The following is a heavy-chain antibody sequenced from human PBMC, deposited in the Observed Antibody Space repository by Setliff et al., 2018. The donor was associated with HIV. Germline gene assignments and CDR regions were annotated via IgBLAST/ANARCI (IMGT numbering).Heavy chain of an antibody. D-gene: IGHD2-15*01. V-gene: IGHV4-59*11. CDR1: GGSISSHY. Sequence: SETLSLTCTVSGGSISSHYWSWIRQPPGKGLEWIGYIYYSGSTNYNPSLKSRVTISVDTSKNQFSLKLSSVTAADTAVYYCARELGYPDYWGQGTLVTVSS. CDR3: ARELGYPDY. J-gene: IGHJ4*02. CDR2: IYYSGST.